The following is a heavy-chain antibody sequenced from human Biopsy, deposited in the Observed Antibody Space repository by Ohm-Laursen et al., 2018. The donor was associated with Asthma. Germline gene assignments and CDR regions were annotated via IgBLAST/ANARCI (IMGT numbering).Heavy chain of an antibody. J-gene: IGHJ6*02. CDR2: ISVYNGNT. D-gene: IGHD3-10*01. V-gene: IGHV1-18*01. Sequence: ASVKVSWKTSGYTFNSAGITWVRQAPGQGLEWMGWISVYNGNTKVAQKLQDRVTMITDTSTSTAYMELRSLRSDDTAVYFCARAVDYSHYYGIDVWGQGTTVTVS. CDR1: GYTFNSAG. CDR3: ARAVDYSHYYGIDV.